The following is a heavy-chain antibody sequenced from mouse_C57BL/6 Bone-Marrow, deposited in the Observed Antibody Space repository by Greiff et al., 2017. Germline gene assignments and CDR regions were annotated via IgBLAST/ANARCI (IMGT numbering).Heavy chain of an antibody. CDR1: GFPFSSYA. Sequence: EVQLVESGEGLVKPGGSLTLSCAASGFPFSSYAMSWVRQTPEKRLEWVAYISSGGDYIYYADTVKGRFTISRDNARNTRYLQMSRLKSEDTAMYYCTKSRISAMDYWGQGTSVTVSS. V-gene: IGHV5-9-1*02. CDR3: TKSRISAMDY. D-gene: IGHD6-2*01. J-gene: IGHJ4*01. CDR2: ISSGGDYI.